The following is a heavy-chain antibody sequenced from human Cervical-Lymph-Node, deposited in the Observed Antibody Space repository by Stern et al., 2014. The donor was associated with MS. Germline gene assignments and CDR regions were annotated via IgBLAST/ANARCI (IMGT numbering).Heavy chain of an antibody. D-gene: IGHD3-22*01. CDR2: IYYTGST. CDR1: GTSTISND. V-gene: IGHV4-59*01. CDR3: ARLAASSSGPFDY. Sequence: VQLVESGPGLVQPWGTLSLPCGVSGTSTISNDWRWVRQSPGKGLEWVGNIYYTGSTNYNPSLKSRLSMSVDTSKIQFSVKVTSVTAADTAVYYCARLAASSSGPFDYWGQGTLVTVSS. J-gene: IGHJ4*02.